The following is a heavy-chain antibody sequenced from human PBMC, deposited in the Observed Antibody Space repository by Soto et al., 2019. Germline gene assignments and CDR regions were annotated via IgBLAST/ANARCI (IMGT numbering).Heavy chain of an antibody. CDR3: ARDTQQSLGWFDP. V-gene: IGHV3-30-3*01. D-gene: IGHD6-13*01. J-gene: IGHJ5*02. CDR2: ISYDGSNK. CDR1: GFTFSSYA. Sequence: LRLSCAASGFTFSSYAMHWVRQAPGKGLEWVAVISYDGSNKYYADSVKGRFTISRDNSKNTLYLQMNSLRAEDTAVYYCARDTQQSLGWFDPWGQGTLVTVSS.